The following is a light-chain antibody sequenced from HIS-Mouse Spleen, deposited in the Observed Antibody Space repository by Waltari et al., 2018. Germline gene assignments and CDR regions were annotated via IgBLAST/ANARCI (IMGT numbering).Light chain of an antibody. V-gene: IGLV1-44*01. J-gene: IGLJ3*02. Sequence: QSVLTQPPSASGTPGQRVTISCSGSSSNIGSNTLNWYQQLPGTAPKLLIYSNNQRPSGVPDRVSGSKSGTSASLAISGLQSEDEADYYWAAWDDSLNGWVFGGGTKLTVL. CDR3: AAWDDSLNGWV. CDR1: SSNIGSNT. CDR2: SNN.